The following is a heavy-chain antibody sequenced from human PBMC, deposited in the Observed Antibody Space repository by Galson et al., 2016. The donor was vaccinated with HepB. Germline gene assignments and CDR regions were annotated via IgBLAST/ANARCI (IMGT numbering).Heavy chain of an antibody. Sequence: SLRLSCAASGFTFSTYNMNWVRQAPGKGLEWVSSISRGSGYIYYADSVKGRFTISRDNAKNSLFLQMNSLKTEDTAVYYCATSSPSSQPANWGQGTLVTVSS. CDR2: ISRGSGYI. D-gene: IGHD2-2*01. V-gene: IGHV3-21*04. J-gene: IGHJ4*02. CDR1: GFTFSTYN. CDR3: ATSSPSSQPAN.